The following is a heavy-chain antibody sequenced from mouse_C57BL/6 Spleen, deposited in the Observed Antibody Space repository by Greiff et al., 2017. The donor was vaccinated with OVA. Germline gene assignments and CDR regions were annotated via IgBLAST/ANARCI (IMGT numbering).Heavy chain of an antibody. CDR1: GYTFTSYG. CDR3: ARSLYYGSSYGAMDY. CDR2: IYPRSGNT. D-gene: IGHD1-1*01. V-gene: IGHV1-81*01. J-gene: IGHJ4*01. Sequence: QVQLKQSGAELARPGASVKLSCKASGYTFTSYGISWVKQRTGQGLEWIGEIYPRSGNTYYNEKFKGKATLTADKSSSTAYMELRSLTSEDSAVYFCARSLYYGSSYGAMDYWGQGTSVTVSS.